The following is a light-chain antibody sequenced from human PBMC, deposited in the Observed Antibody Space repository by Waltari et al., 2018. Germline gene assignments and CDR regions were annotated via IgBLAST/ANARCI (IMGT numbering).Light chain of an antibody. CDR3: GTWDKFLSAAV. J-gene: IGLJ3*02. CDR1: SSNLGNDY. V-gene: IGLV1-51*01. Sequence: QSVLTQPPSVSAAPGQTVTISCSGSSSNLGNDYVSWYQHLPGTAPKLLIYDNDKRPSGIPDRFSGSKSGTSATLGITGLQTGDEGDYYCGTWDKFLSAAVFGGGTKLTVL. CDR2: DND.